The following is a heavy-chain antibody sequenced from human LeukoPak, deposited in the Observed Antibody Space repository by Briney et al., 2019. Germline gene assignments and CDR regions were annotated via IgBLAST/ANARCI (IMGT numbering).Heavy chain of an antibody. V-gene: IGHV3-53*01. CDR2: IYVDGTT. J-gene: IGHJ5*01. CDR3: ARISAYDDS. Sequence: GGSLRLSCAASGFTVSSNYMNWVRQAPGKGLEWVSGIYVDGTTYYADSVKGRFTISRDNSRNTLFLQMNSLRVEDTAVYYCARISAYDDSWGQGTLVTVSS. D-gene: IGHD3-3*01. CDR1: GFTVSSNY.